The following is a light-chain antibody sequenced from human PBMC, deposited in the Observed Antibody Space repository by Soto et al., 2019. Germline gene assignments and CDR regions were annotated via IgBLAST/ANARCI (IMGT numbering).Light chain of an antibody. J-gene: IGLJ2*01. CDR2: DVD. CDR3: CSYSGSSTIVV. CDR1: SSDVGGYNF. Sequence: QSALTQPASVSGSPGQSITISCTGTSSDVGGYNFVSWYQQHPGKAPRLMIFDVDNRPSGVSTRFSGSKSGNTASLTIFGLQAEDEADYYCCSYSGSSTIVVFGGGTQLTVL. V-gene: IGLV2-14*03.